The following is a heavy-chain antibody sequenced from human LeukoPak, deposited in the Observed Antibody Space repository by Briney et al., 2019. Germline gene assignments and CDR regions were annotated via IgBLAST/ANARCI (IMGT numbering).Heavy chain of an antibody. CDR3: ARQDCSTTSCYSYFDY. CDR2: INHGGTT. D-gene: IGHD2-2*02. Sequence: PSETLSLTCAVYGGGPFSRYYWSWIRQPPGKALEWIGDINHGGTTSYNQSLKSRVTISVDMSQNQFSLNLRSVTAADTAVYYCARQDCSTTSCYSYFDYWGQGTLVTVSS. J-gene: IGHJ4*02. V-gene: IGHV4-34*01. CDR1: GGGPFSRYY.